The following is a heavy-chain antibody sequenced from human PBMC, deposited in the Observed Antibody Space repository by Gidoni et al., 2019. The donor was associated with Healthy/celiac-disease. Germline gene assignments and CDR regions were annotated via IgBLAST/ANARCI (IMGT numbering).Heavy chain of an antibody. CDR2: MNPNSGNT. Sequence: QVQLVQSGAEVKTPGASVKVSCKASGYTFTSYDINWVRQATGQGLEWMGWMNPNSGNTGYAQKFQGRVTMTRNTSISTAYMELSSLRSEDTAVYYCARLYYDFWSGYYTCLDYWGQGTLVTVSS. CDR3: ARLYYDFWSGYYTCLDY. V-gene: IGHV1-8*01. J-gene: IGHJ4*02. D-gene: IGHD3-3*01. CDR1: GYTFTSYD.